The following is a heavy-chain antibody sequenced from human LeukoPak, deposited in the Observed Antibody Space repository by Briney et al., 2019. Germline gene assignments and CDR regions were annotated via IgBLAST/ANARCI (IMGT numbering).Heavy chain of an antibody. CDR3: AKDYSKTGYYGSGTYYRPNWFDP. D-gene: IGHD3-10*01. V-gene: IGHV3-7*01. Sequence: GGSLRLSCAASGFTFSSYWMSWVRQAPGKGLEWVANIKQDGSEKYYVDSVKGRFTISRDSAKNSLYLQMNSLRAEDTAVYYCAKDYSKTGYYGSGTYYRPNWFDPWGQGTLVTVSS. CDR2: IKQDGSEK. J-gene: IGHJ5*02. CDR1: GFTFSSYW.